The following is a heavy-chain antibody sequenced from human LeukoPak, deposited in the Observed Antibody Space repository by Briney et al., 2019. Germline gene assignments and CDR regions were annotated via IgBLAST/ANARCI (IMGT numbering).Heavy chain of an antibody. Sequence: GGSLRLSCAASGFTFSSYAMSWVRQAPGKGLEWVSSISSSSYIYYADSVKGRFTISRDNAKNSLYLQMDSLRAEDTAVYYCETRWCSGGSCLFDYWGQGTLVTVSS. CDR3: ETRWCSGGSCLFDY. CDR1: GFTFSSYA. V-gene: IGHV3-21*01. J-gene: IGHJ4*02. D-gene: IGHD2-15*01. CDR2: ISSSSYI.